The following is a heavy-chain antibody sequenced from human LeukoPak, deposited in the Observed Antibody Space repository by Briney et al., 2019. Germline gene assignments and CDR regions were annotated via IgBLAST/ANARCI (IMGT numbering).Heavy chain of an antibody. Sequence: PGGSLRLSCAASGFTFSSYWMSWVRQAPGKGLEWVANIKQDGSEKYYVDSVKGRFTISRDNAKNSLYLQMNSLRAEDTAVYCCARDQLVGVVVVPAAYISYYYYYYMDVWGKGTTVTVSS. CDR1: GFTFSSYW. D-gene: IGHD2-2*01. CDR3: ARDQLVGVVVVPAAYISYYYYYYMDV. CDR2: IKQDGSEK. V-gene: IGHV3-7*01. J-gene: IGHJ6*03.